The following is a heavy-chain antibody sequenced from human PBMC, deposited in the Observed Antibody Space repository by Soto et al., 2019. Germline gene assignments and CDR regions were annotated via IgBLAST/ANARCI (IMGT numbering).Heavy chain of an antibody. CDR2: ISGSGGST. CDR3: AKESRLRFLEWFDNWFDP. Sequence: GGSLRHSCAASGFTFSSYAMSWVRQAPGKGLEWVSAISGSGGSTYYADSVKGRFTISRDNSKNTLYLQMNSLRAEDTAVYYCAKESRLRFLEWFDNWFDPWGQGTLVTVSS. D-gene: IGHD3-3*01. CDR1: GFTFSSYA. J-gene: IGHJ5*02. V-gene: IGHV3-23*01.